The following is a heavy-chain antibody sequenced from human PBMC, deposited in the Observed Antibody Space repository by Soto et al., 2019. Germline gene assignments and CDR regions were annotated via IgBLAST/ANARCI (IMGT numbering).Heavy chain of an antibody. CDR2: INRGGGT. J-gene: IGHJ4*02. D-gene: IGHD2-15*01. CDR1: GGFFRSADW. V-gene: IGHV4-4*02. CDR3: AKAGFYTPGFDS. Sequence: QMQLQESGPGLVEPSGTLSLTCTISGGFFRSADWWSWVRQSPEKGLEWIGEINRGGGTIYNPSLTSRVTISADKSENQFSLHMTSVTAADTAVYYCAKAGFYTPGFDSWGQGTLVTVSS.